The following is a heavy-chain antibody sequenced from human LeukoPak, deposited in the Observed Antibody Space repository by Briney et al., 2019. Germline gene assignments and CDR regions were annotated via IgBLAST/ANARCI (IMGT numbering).Heavy chain of an antibody. CDR1: GFTFDDYA. CDR2: ISGDGGST. Sequence: GGSLRLPCAASGFTFDDYAMHWVRQAPGKGLEWVSLISGDGGSTYYADSVRGRFTISRDNSKNSLYLQMNSLRTEDTALYYCAKAILYDILTGYYPSYGMDVRGQGTTVTVSS. D-gene: IGHD3-9*01. J-gene: IGHJ6*02. CDR3: AKAILYDILTGYYPSYGMDV. V-gene: IGHV3-43*02.